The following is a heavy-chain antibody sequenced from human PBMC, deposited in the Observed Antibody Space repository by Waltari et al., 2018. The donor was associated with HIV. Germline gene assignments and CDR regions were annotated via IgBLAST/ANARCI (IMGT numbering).Heavy chain of an antibody. D-gene: IGHD3-10*01. CDR2: IYYSGST. V-gene: IGHV4-30-4*01. Sequence: QVQLQESGPGLVKPSQTLSLTCTVSGGPISSGDYYWSWLRQSPGKGLEWIGHIYYSGSTYYNPSLKSRVTISVDTSKNQFSLKLSSVTAADTAVYYCAKDPLGFGYYGMNVWGQGTTVTVSS. J-gene: IGHJ6*02. CDR1: GGPISSGDYY. CDR3: AKDPLGFGYYGMNV.